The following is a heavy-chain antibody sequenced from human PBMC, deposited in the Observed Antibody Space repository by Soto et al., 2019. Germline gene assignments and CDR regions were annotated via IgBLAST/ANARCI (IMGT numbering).Heavy chain of an antibody. Sequence: GAPVKVPCQASGSTFTRHGISWVGPAPGQGLEWMGIINPSGGSTSYAQKFQGRVTMTRDTSTSTVYMELSSLRSEDTAVYYCARGTQEVIWSWFDPWGQGTLVTVSS. CDR1: GSTFTRHG. CDR3: ARGTQEVIWSWFDP. J-gene: IGHJ5*02. CDR2: INPSGGST. D-gene: IGHD3-22*01. V-gene: IGHV1-46*01.